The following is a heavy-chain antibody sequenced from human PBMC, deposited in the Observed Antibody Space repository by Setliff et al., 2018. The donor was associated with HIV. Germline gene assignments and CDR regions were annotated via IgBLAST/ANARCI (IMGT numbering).Heavy chain of an antibody. CDR2: IYSDGRT. Sequence: GGSLRLSCAASGFNVSHNYMTWVRQAPGKGLEWVCIIYSDGRTYYADSVKGRFTISRDDSKNTVYLQMHSLRVEDTAVYYCARGIKWLDPWGQGTLVTVSS. V-gene: IGHV3-53*01. CDR3: ARGIKWLDP. CDR1: GFNVSHNY. J-gene: IGHJ5*02.